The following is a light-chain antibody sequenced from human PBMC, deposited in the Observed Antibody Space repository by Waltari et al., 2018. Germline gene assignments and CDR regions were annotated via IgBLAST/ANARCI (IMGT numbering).Light chain of an antibody. CDR2: EVS. CDR1: QSLLDSEDGNTY. Sequence: DIVMTQTPLSLPVTLGEPASIPGRSSQSLLDSEDGNTYLEWYLQKPGQSPQLLIYEVSNRASGVPDRFSGSGSDTDFTLKISRVEAEDVGVYYCMQALEFPFTFGPGTKLDIK. V-gene: IGKV2-40*01. CDR3: MQALEFPFT. J-gene: IGKJ3*01.